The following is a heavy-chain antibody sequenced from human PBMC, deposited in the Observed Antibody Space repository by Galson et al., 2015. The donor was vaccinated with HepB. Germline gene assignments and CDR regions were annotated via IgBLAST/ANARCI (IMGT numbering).Heavy chain of an antibody. D-gene: IGHD6-19*01. V-gene: IGHV3-49*03. J-gene: IGHJ4*02. CDR3: TRAGWGKWEQWLYTY. Sequence: SLRLSCAASGFTFGDYAMSWFRQAPGKGLEWVGFIRSKAYGGTTEYAASVKGRFTISRDDSKSIAYLQMNSLKTEDTAVYYCTRAGWGKWEQWLYTYWGQGTLVTVSS. CDR2: IRSKAYGGTT. CDR1: GFTFGDYA.